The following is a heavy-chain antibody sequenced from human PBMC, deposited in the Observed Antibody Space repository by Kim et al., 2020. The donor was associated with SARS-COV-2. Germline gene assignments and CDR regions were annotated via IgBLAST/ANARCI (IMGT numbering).Heavy chain of an antibody. J-gene: IGHJ4*02. CDR3: ASRAVSIAARPFDY. V-gene: IGHV3-48*03. D-gene: IGHD6-6*01. CDR2: ISSSGSTI. Sequence: GGSLRLSCAASGFIFSSYEMNWVRQAPGKGLEWVSYISSSGSTIYYADSVKGRFTISRDSAKKSLYLQMSSLRAEDTAVYYCASRAVSIAARPFDYWGQGTLVTVSS. CDR1: GFIFSSYE.